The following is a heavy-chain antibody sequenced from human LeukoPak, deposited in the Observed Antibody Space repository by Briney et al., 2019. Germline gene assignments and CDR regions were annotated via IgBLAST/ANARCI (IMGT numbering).Heavy chain of an antibody. D-gene: IGHD6-13*01. CDR3: AKAVGRISWSFDY. Sequence: PGGSLRLSCEASGFTFNTYAMRWVRQPPGKGLEWVALISYDGSDKIYTDSVKARFTISRDNSESTLYLQMDSLRGDDAAVYYCAKAVGRISWSFDYWGQGALVTVS. CDR2: ISYDGSDK. V-gene: IGHV3-30*18. J-gene: IGHJ4*02. CDR1: GFTFNTYA.